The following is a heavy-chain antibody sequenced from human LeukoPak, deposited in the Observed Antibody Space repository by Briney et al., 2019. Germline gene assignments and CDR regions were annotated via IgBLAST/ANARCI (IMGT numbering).Heavy chain of an antibody. CDR1: GFTFSSYV. V-gene: IGHV3-23*01. J-gene: IGHJ4*02. Sequence: GGTLRLSCAASGFTFSSYVMSWVRQAPGKGLKWVSAISNSGDNTYYADSVKGRFTISRDNSKNTLYLQMNSLRAEDTAVYYCARKFLGSRGYYFDYWGQGTLVTVSS. CDR2: ISNSGDNT. D-gene: IGHD3-10*01. CDR3: ARKFLGSRGYYFDY.